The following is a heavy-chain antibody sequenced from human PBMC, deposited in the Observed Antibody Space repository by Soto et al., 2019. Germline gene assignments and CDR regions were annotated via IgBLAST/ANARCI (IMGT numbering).Heavy chain of an antibody. CDR3: AYLPCSGSSCYWISLSGMDV. CDR1: GFSHSTSGVG. CDR2: IYWDDDK. V-gene: IGHV2-5*02. J-gene: IGHJ6*02. Sequence: QITLKESGPALVKPTQTLTLTCTFSGFSHSTSGVGVAWIRQPPGKALEWLAIIYWDDDKRYRPSPESRLTITKNSYKIQVVLTMTNMDSVDTATYYCAYLPCSGSSCYWISLSGMDVWGQGTTVTVPS. D-gene: IGHD2-15*01.